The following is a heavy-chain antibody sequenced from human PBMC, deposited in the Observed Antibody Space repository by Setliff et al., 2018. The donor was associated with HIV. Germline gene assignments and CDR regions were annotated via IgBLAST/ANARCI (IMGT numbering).Heavy chain of an antibody. V-gene: IGHV4-39*01. D-gene: IGHD6-19*01. CDR1: GGSISSSSYY. Sequence: SETLSLTCTVSGGSISSSSYYWGWIRQPPGKGLEWIGSIYYSGSTYYNPSLKSRVTTSVDTSKNQFSLKLSSVTAADTAVYYCARLRREEQWLVRGWFDPWGQGTLVTSPQ. J-gene: IGHJ5*02. CDR2: IYYSGST. CDR3: ARLRREEQWLVRGWFDP.